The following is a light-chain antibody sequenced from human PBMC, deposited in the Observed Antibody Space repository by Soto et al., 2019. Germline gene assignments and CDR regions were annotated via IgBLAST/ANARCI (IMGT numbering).Light chain of an antibody. CDR3: QQYNSYPLT. J-gene: IGKJ4*01. CDR1: QSISSW. CDR2: KAS. V-gene: IGKV1-5*03. Sequence: DIQMTQSPSALSASVGDRVTITCRASQSISSWLAWYQHKPGKAPKPLFYKASSLESGVPSRVSGSGSGTEFTLTISSLQPDDFATYFCQQYNSYPLTFGGGTKVEIK.